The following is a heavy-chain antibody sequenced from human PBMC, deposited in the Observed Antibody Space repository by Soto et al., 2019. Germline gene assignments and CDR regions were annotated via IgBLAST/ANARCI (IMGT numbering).Heavy chain of an antibody. CDR2: IYYSGST. Sequence: SETLSLTCTVSGGSISSGGYYWSWIRQHPGKGLEWIGYIYYSGSTYYNPSLKSRVTLSVDTSKNQFSLKLGSVTAADTAVYYCARVGWSGYCSGGSCYPGSLYYFDYWGQGTLVTVSS. D-gene: IGHD2-15*01. CDR1: GGSISSGGYY. V-gene: IGHV4-31*03. J-gene: IGHJ4*02. CDR3: ARVGWSGYCSGGSCYPGSLYYFDY.